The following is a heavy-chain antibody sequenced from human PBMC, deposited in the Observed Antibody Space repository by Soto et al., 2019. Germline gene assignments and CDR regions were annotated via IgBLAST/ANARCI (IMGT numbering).Heavy chain of an antibody. CDR2: IRSSGSTI. V-gene: IGHV3-48*03. CDR1: GFTFSSYE. D-gene: IGHD3-10*01. Sequence: GGSLRLSCAASGFTFSSYEMNWVRQAPGKGLEWVSYIRSSGSTIYYADSVKGRFTISRDNAKNSLYLQMNSLRAEDTAVYYCARDVVRGLIDYWGQGTLVTVSS. CDR3: ARDVVRGLIDY. J-gene: IGHJ4*02.